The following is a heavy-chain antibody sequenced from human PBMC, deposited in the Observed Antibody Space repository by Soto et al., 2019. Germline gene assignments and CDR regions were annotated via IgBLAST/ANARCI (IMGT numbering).Heavy chain of an antibody. Sequence: GGSLRLSCEASGFTLNSFNMNWVRQAPGRGLEWVSSITNGSNTYIYYAGSVRGRFTISRDNAKNSLSLQMSSLRAEDTAVYYCVGGYQLPRTQAEYFQHWGQGTLVTVSS. D-gene: IGHD2-2*01. CDR1: GFTLNSFN. CDR3: VGGYQLPRTQAEYFQH. CDR2: ITNGSNTYI. J-gene: IGHJ1*01. V-gene: IGHV3-21*01.